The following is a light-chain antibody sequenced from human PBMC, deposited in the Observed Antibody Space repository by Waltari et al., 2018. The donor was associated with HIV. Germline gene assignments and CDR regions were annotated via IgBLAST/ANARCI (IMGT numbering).Light chain of an antibody. V-gene: IGLV3-1*01. CDR2: EDK. CDR1: KLGAEY. Sequence: SYELTQPPSVSLSPGQTASGTCSGDKLGAEYVSWYQQKPGQSPVVVMYEDKKRPSGSPGRVSGANSGNTATLPISGTQAMDEADYYCQAWESGVIFGGGTKLTV. J-gene: IGLJ2*01. CDR3: QAWESGVI.